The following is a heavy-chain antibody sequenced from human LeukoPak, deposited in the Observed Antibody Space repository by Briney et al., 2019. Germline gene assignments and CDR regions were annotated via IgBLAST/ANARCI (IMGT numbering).Heavy chain of an antibody. CDR2: ISGSGAKT. Sequence: GGSPRLSCEASGFTFRSYAMTWVRQAPGKGLEWVSAISGSGAKTYYADSVKGRFTISRDNSRNTLYLQMNSLRVEDTAVYYCARNYGDTPHYWGQGTLVTVSS. CDR3: ARNYGDTPHY. CDR1: GFTFRSYA. D-gene: IGHD4-17*01. V-gene: IGHV3-23*01. J-gene: IGHJ4*02.